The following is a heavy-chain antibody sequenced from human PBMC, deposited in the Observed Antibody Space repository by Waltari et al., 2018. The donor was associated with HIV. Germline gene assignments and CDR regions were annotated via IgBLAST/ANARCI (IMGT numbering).Heavy chain of an antibody. CDR2: ITPFNGNT. V-gene: IGHV1-45*02. D-gene: IGHD2-21*02. Sequence: QMQLVQSGAEVKKTGSSVTVSCKASGYTFTYRYLHWVRQAPGQALEWMGWITPFNGNTNYAQKFQDRVTITRDRSMSTAYMELSSLRSEDTAMYYCATCGGDCPEGWFDPWGQGTLVTVSS. CDR3: ATCGGDCPEGWFDP. CDR1: GYTFTYRY. J-gene: IGHJ5*02.